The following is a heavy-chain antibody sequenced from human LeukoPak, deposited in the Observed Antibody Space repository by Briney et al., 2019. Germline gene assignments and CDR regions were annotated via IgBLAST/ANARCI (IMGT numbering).Heavy chain of an antibody. CDR2: IKQDGSEK. CDR3: AKDLVTGSLGY. J-gene: IGHJ4*02. CDR1: GFTVSSNY. V-gene: IGHV3-7*03. Sequence: QSGGSLRLSCAASGFTVSSNYMSWVRQAPGKGLEWVANIKQDGSEKYYVDSVKGRFTISRANSENTLYLQMHSLRAEDTAVYYCAKDLVTGSLGYWGLGTLVTVSS. D-gene: IGHD3-10*01.